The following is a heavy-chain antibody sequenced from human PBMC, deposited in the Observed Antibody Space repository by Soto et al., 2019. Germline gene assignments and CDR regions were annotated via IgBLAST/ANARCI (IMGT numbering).Heavy chain of an antibody. D-gene: IGHD2-15*01. J-gene: IGHJ3*02. V-gene: IGHV4-39*02. CDR1: GGSISSSSYY. CDR3: ASINIVVVVAATPDAFDI. Sequence: QLQLQESGPGLVKPSETLSLTCTVSGGSISSSSYYWGWIRQPPGKGLEWIGSIYYSGSTYYNPSLKRRITIYVDTSKNHFSLKLSSVTAADTAVYYCASINIVVVVAATPDAFDIWGQGTMVTVSS. CDR2: IYYSGST.